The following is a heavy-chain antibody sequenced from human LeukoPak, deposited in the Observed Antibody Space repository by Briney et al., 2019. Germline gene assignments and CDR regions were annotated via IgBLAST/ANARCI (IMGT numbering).Heavy chain of an antibody. V-gene: IGHV3-23*01. CDR1: GFTFSSYA. J-gene: IGHJ5*02. CDR3: AKGSSGWPTLNWFDP. CDR2: ISGSGGRT. D-gene: IGHD6-19*01. Sequence: PGGSLRLSCAASGFTFSSYAMSWVRQAPGKGLEWVSAISGSGGRTYYADSVKGRFTISRDNSKNMLYLQMNSLRAEDTAVYYCAKGSSGWPTLNWFDPWGQGTLVTVSS.